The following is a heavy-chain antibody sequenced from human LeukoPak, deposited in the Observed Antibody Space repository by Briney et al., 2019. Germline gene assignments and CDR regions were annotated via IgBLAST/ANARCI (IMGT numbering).Heavy chain of an antibody. CDR3: AKEDRKWLRFLSELDY. Sequence: PGGSLGLSCAASGFTFSSYGMHWVRQAPGKGLEWVAFIRYDGSNKYYADSVKGRFAISRDNSKNTLYLQMNSLRAEDTAVYYCAKEDRKWLRFLSELDYWGQGTLVTVSS. D-gene: IGHD5-12*01. CDR1: GFTFSSYG. V-gene: IGHV3-30*02. CDR2: IRYDGSNK. J-gene: IGHJ4*02.